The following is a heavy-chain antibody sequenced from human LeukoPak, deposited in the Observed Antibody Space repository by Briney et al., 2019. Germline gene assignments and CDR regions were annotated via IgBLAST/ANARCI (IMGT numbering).Heavy chain of an antibody. V-gene: IGHV3-66*01. Sequence: PGGSLRLSCAASGFSFSTSGMHWVRQAPGKGLEWVSVIHTGGSTYYADSVKGRFIISRDNSKNTLYLQMNNLRAEDTAPYYCARAGDFDYWGQGTLVTVSS. CDR2: IHTGGST. J-gene: IGHJ4*02. CDR1: GFSFSTSG. D-gene: IGHD3-10*01. CDR3: ARAGDFDY.